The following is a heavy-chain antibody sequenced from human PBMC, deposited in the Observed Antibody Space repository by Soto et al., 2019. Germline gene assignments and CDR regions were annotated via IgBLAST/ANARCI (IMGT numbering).Heavy chain of an antibody. CDR2: IYNSGST. D-gene: IGHD4-17*01. J-gene: IGHJ4*02. CDR3: ARTYGDCFDY. V-gene: IGHV4-61*08. Sequence: PSETLSLTCTVSGGSISSGDYYWSWVRQPPGKGLEWIGNIYNSGSTNNNPSLKSRVTISVDTSKNQFSLKLSSVTAADTAVYYCARTYGDCFDYWGQGTLVTVSS. CDR1: GGSISSGDYY.